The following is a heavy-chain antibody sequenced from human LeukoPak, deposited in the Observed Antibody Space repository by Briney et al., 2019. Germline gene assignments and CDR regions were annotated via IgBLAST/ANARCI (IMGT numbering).Heavy chain of an antibody. D-gene: IGHD2-15*01. V-gene: IGHV3-48*03. J-gene: IGHJ4*02. Sequence: GGSLRLSCAASGFTFSSYEMNWVRQAPGKGLEWVSYISSSGSNIYYADSVKGRFTISRDNAKNSLYLQMNRLRAEDTAVYYCAGCFYDWGGSSCSYWGQGTLVTVSS. CDR3: AGCFYDWGGSSCSY. CDR2: ISSSGSNI. CDR1: GFTFSSYE.